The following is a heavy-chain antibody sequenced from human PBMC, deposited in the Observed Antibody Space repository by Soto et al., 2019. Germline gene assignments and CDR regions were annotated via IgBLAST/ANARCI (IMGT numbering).Heavy chain of an antibody. D-gene: IGHD1-26*01. CDR2: ISSSSSTI. J-gene: IGHJ5*02. CDR1: GFTFSSYS. CDR3: AREGGNLNGFDP. Sequence: EVQLVESGGGLVQPGGSLRLSCAASGFTFSSYSMNWVRQAPGKGLEWVSYISSSSSTIYYADSVKGRFTISRDNAKNTLYLKMNRLRDEDTAVYYCAREGGNLNGFDPWGQGTLVTVSS. V-gene: IGHV3-48*02.